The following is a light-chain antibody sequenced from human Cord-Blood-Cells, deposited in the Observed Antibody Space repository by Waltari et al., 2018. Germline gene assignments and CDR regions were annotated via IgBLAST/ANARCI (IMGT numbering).Light chain of an antibody. CDR1: SSDVGGYNY. V-gene: IGLV2-11*02. CDR2: DVT. Sequence: QSALTQPRSVSGSPGPSVTISCTGTSSDVGGYNYFSWYQQHPGKTPKPMVYDVTKRPSGVPDRFSGSKSGNTASLTISGLQAEDEADYYCCSYAGSYTLGVFGGGTKLTVL. CDR3: CSYAGSYTLGV. J-gene: IGLJ3*02.